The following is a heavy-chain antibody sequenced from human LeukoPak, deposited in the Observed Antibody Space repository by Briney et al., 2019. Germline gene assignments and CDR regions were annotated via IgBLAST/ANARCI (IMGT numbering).Heavy chain of an antibody. CDR3: AKRRYYYGSGSSYLY. V-gene: IGHV3-23*01. CDR1: GFTFSSFA. J-gene: IGHJ4*02. CDR2: ISGIGGST. Sequence: GGSLRLSCAASGFTFSSFAMSWVRQAPGRGREWVSAISGIGGSTYYADTVKGRFTISRDNSKKTLYQQKNSMRADDAAVYYCAKRRYYYGSGSSYLYWGQGTLVTVSS. D-gene: IGHD3-10*01.